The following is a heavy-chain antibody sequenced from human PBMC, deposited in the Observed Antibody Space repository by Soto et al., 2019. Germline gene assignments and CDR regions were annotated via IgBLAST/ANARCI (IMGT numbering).Heavy chain of an antibody. D-gene: IGHD6-13*01. CDR3: ARGIAAAGIFQTYYYYYGMDV. Sequence: SETLSLTCTVSGGSISSGDYYWSWIRQPPGKGLEWIGEINHSGSTNYNPSLKSRVTISVDTSKNQFSLKLSSVTAAGTAVYYYARGIAAAGIFQTYYYYYGMDVWRQGTTVTVSS. V-gene: IGHV4-39*07. J-gene: IGHJ6*02. CDR2: INHSGST. CDR1: GGSISSGDYY.